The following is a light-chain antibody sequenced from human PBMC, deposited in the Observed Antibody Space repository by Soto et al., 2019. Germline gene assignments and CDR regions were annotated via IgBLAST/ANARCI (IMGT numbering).Light chain of an antibody. CDR3: QQYNSYST. CDR2: DAS. J-gene: IGKJ1*01. Sequence: DIQMTQSPSTLSASLRDRVTITCRASQTISNWLAWYQQKPGKAPKLLIYDASNLETGVPSRFSGSGSGTDFTFTISSLQPDDFATYYCQQYNSYSTFGQGTKVDIK. CDR1: QTISNW. V-gene: IGKV1-5*01.